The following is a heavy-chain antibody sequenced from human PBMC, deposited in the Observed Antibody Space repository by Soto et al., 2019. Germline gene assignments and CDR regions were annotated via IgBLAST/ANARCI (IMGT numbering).Heavy chain of an antibody. CDR1: GGSVSTYY. Sequence: LSLTCIVSGGSVSTYYWSWIRQPPGKGLEWIGYILNSGDTNYNPSLKSRVTISLDMSKNQFSLNLTSVTAADTAVYYCARNSYFDSWGQGTLVTVSS. V-gene: IGHV4-59*02. CDR2: ILNSGDT. CDR3: ARNSYFDS. J-gene: IGHJ4*02.